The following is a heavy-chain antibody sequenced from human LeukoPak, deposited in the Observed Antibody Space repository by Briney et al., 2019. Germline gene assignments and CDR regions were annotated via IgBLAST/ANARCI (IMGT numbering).Heavy chain of an antibody. Sequence: GASVKVSCKASGYTFTGYYMHWVRQAPGQGLEWMGYIYPNSGATKYAQKFQGRVTMTRDTSISTAYMELSGLGSDDPAVYYCGTLLSNGPFDYWGQGSLVTVSS. J-gene: IGHJ4*02. CDR3: GTLLSNGPFDY. CDR1: GYTFTGYY. V-gene: IGHV1-2*02. CDR2: IYPNSGAT.